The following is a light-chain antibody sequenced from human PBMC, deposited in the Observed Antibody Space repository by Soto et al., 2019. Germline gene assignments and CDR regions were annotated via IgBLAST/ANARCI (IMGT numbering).Light chain of an antibody. Sequence: QSVLTQPASGSGSPGQSITICCTGTSSDVGGYDYVSWYQQYAGKAPKLTTYNVRNRPSGVSNRFSGSKSGNTASLTISGLQPEDEADYFCSSYTNSGTVLFGGGTKLTVL. CDR2: NVR. V-gene: IGLV2-14*01. CDR3: SSYTNSGTVL. J-gene: IGLJ2*01. CDR1: SSDVGGYDY.